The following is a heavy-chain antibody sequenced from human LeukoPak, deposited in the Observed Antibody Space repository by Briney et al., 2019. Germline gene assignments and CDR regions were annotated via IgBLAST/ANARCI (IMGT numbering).Heavy chain of an antibody. CDR1: GFTVDNSY. D-gene: IGHD5-12*01. J-gene: IGHJ4*02. Sequence: PGGSLRLSCAASGFTVDNSYMSWVRQAPGKGLEWVSAISDGGGGTYYADAVKGRFTISRDDSKNTLYLQMNSLRADDTAVYYCAKLLNSATDDWGRGTLVTVSS. V-gene: IGHV3-23*01. CDR2: ISDGGGGT. CDR3: AKLLNSATDD.